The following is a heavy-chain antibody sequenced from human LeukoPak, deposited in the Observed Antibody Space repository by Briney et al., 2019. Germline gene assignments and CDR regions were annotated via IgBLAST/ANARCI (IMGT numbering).Heavy chain of an antibody. V-gene: IGHV1-18*01. CDR3: ARDGTNGDYHTY. J-gene: IGHJ4*02. Sequence: ASVKVSCKASGYTFSSHGINWVRQAPGQGLEWMGWINSYNGDTNSAQKFQGRVTLTTDTSTNTAYMELRSLRSDDTAVYYCARDGTNGDYHTYWGQGTLVTVSS. CDR2: INSYNGDT. CDR1: GYTFSSHG. D-gene: IGHD4-17*01.